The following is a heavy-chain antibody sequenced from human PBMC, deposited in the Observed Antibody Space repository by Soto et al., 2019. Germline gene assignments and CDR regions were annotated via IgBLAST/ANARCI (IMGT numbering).Heavy chain of an antibody. Sequence: PGESLRSSCACAGCTFTHYWIGWVRQMPGKGLEWMGIIYPGDSDTKYNPSFQGQVTISADKSITTTYLRWTSLKASDTAIYYCAASIFYYGMDVWGQGTTVTVSS. J-gene: IGHJ6*02. CDR1: GCTFTHYW. V-gene: IGHV5-51*01. CDR3: AASIFYYGMDV. CDR2: IYPGDSDT.